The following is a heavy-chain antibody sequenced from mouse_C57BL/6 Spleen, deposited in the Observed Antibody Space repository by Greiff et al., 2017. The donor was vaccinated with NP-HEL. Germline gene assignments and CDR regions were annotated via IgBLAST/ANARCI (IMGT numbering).Heavy chain of an antibody. Sequence: VQLQQSGPELVKPGASVKIPCKASGYTFTDYNMDWVKQSHGKSLEWIGDINPNNGGTIYNQKFKGKATLTVDKSSSTAYMELRSLTSEDTAVYYCARRSLYGYDRCAYWGQGTLVTVSA. CDR3: ARRSLYGYDRCAY. CDR1: GYTFTDYN. CDR2: INPNNGGT. D-gene: IGHD2-2*01. V-gene: IGHV1-18*01. J-gene: IGHJ3*01.